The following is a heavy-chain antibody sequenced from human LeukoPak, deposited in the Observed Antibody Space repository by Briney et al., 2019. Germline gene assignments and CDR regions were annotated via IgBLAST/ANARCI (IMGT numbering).Heavy chain of an antibody. J-gene: IGHJ4*02. CDR1: GFTFSSYW. Sequence: GGSLRLSCAASGFTFSSYWMSWVRQTPGKGLEWVANIKQDGSEKYYMDSVKGRFTISRDNAKNSLYLQMNSLRTEDTAVYYCSRDGSGSYYESLGYWGQGTLVTVSS. CDR3: SRDGSGSYYESLGY. V-gene: IGHV3-7*01. CDR2: IKQDGSEK. D-gene: IGHD1-26*01.